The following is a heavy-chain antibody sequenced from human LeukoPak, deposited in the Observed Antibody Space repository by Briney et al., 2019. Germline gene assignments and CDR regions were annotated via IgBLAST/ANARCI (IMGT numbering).Heavy chain of an antibody. D-gene: IGHD3-22*01. J-gene: IGHJ4*02. CDR1: GFTFSDYW. CDR3: ARGGSWLKIAPFDY. V-gene: IGHV3-7*01. Sequence: PGDSLRLSCAASGFTFSDYWIIWFRQAPGKGLEWVGHINQDGSVKDYVDSVKGRFTISRDNANKFSFLQMSSLRAEDTAVYYCARGGSWLKIAPFDYWGQGTLVTVSS. CDR2: INQDGSVK.